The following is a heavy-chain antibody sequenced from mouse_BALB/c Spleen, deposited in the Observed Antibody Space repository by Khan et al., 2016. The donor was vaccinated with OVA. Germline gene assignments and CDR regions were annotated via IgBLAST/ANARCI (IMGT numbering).Heavy chain of an antibody. Sequence: EVQLQESGPGLVKPSQSLSLTCTVTGYSVTSDYAWNWLRQFPGNKLEWMGYISYSGSTSYNPSFKSRISITRDTSKNQFFLQLNSVTTEDTATYYCARDGSRYNYAMDYWGQGTSVTVSS. CDR2: ISYSGST. V-gene: IGHV3-2*02. CDR3: ARDGSRYNYAMDY. CDR1: GYSVTSDYA. J-gene: IGHJ4*01. D-gene: IGHD2-3*01.